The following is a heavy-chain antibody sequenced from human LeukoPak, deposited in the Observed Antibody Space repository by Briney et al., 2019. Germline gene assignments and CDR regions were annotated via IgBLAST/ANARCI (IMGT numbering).Heavy chain of an antibody. CDR3: ARPGYCSGGSCYRGGWFDP. J-gene: IGHJ5*02. Sequence: SETPSLTCTVSDDSITIYYWTWIRQPPGKGLEWIGEINHSGSTNYNPSLKSRVTISVDTSKNQFSLKLSSVTAADTAVYYCARPGYCSGGSCYRGGWFDPWGQGTLVTVSS. D-gene: IGHD2-15*01. CDR1: DDSITIYY. V-gene: IGHV4-34*01. CDR2: INHSGST.